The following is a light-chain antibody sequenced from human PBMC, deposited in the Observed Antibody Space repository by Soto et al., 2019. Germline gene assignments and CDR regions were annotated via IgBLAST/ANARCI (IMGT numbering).Light chain of an antibody. CDR3: HQGYTYPRT. CDR2: GAS. CDR1: QGVRSY. Sequence: IQLTQSPSSLSASVGDRVTITCRASQGVRSYLAWFQQRPGKAPKLLIFGASTLQNGVPARFSGGGFGTEFTLTITILQPEDVATYYCHQGYTYPRTFGQGTKVEIK. J-gene: IGKJ1*01. V-gene: IGKV1-9*01.